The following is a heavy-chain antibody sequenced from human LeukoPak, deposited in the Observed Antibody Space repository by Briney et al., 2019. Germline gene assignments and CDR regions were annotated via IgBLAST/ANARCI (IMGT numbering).Heavy chain of an antibody. Sequence: RASVKASCKASGGTFSNYAISWVRQAPGQGLEWMGAIIPIFGTTHYAQKFQGRVTITADESTTTAYMELSSLRFDDTAVYYCARVVVAPHWFDSWDQGTLVTVSS. J-gene: IGHJ5*01. CDR2: IIPIFGTT. CDR1: GGTFSNYA. D-gene: IGHD2-15*01. V-gene: IGHV1-69*13. CDR3: ARVVVAPHWFDS.